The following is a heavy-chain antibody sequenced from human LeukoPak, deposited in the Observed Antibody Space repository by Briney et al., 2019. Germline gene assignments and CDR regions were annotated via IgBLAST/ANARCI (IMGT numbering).Heavy chain of an antibody. CDR2: INHSGSN. CDR3: ARGQPDFWSGRRNWFDP. D-gene: IGHD3-3*01. J-gene: IGHJ5*02. Sequence: SETLSLTCAVYGGSFSGYYWSWIRQPPGKGLEWMGEINHSGSNKYNPSLKSPVNISLGTSKDQFALKLSSVAAGDTGVYYCARGQPDFWSGRRNWFDPWGQGTLVTVSS. CDR1: GGSFSGYY. V-gene: IGHV4-34*01.